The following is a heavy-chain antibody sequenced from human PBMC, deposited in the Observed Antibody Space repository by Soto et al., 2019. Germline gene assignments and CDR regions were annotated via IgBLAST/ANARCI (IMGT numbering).Heavy chain of an antibody. V-gene: IGHV4-59*01. CDR3: ARESSGRYDWFDP. CDR1: AGSISSYY. CDR2: IHYSGST. D-gene: IGHD1-26*01. J-gene: IGHJ5*02. Sequence: PSETLSLTCTVSAGSISSYYWSWIRQPPGKGLEWIGYIHYSGSTNYNPSLQSRVTISVDTSKNQFSLRLTSVTAADTAVYYCARESSGRYDWFDPWRQGTLVTVSS.